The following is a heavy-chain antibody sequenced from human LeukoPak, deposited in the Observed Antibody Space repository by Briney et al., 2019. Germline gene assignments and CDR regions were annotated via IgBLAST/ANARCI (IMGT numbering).Heavy chain of an antibody. CDR2: MNPKTGTT. V-gene: IGHV1-8*01. CDR1: RSTFKTYD. J-gene: IGHJ6*03. Sequence: ASVKVSCKASRSTFKTYDIHWVRQTRGQGLEWMAWMNPKTGTTGYATTFQGRISMTSNTSISTAYMELSSVRPEDTAIYYCARGLLGYYYYYYMDVWGEGTTVTVSS. CDR3: ARGLLGYYYYYYMDV. D-gene: IGHD2-21*01.